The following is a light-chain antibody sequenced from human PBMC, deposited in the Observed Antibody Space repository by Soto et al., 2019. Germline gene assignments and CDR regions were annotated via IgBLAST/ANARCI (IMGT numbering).Light chain of an antibody. J-gene: IGKJ5*01. CDR1: ESISRH. CDR2: AAS. Sequence: DIQMTQSPSSLSASVGDRVTITCRASESISRHLNWYQQKPGKAPNLLIYAASTLQNGVPSRFSGSGSGTDVTLTISTLQPDDFATYYCQQSYSTLSISFGQGTRLEIK. V-gene: IGKV1-39*01. CDR3: QQSYSTLSIS.